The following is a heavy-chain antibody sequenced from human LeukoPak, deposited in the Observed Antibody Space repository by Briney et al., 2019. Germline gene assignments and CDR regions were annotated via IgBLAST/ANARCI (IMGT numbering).Heavy chain of an antibody. CDR1: GDSISSSNCY. CDR2: IYFSGGT. J-gene: IGHJ6*03. Sequence: SETLPLTCTVSGDSISSSNCYWGWIRQPPGKGLEWIGSIYFSGGTYYNASLKSRVTISVDTSKNQFSLKLNSVTAADTAVYYCARGYYYMDVWGKGTTVTVSS. V-gene: IGHV4-39*01. CDR3: ARGYYYMDV.